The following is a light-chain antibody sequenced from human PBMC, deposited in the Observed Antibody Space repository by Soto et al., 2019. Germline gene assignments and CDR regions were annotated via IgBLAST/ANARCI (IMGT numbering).Light chain of an antibody. CDR2: EVS. CDR3: SSYAGTNTPYV. Sequence: SSLTQPASAYRSPGESVTISCNGTSSDVGGYYYVSWYQQHPGKAPKLMIYEVSKRPSGVPDRFSGSKSGNTASLTVSGLQAEDGADYYCSSYAGTNTPYVFGTGTKVTVL. J-gene: IGLJ1*01. V-gene: IGLV2-8*02. CDR1: SSDVGGYYY.